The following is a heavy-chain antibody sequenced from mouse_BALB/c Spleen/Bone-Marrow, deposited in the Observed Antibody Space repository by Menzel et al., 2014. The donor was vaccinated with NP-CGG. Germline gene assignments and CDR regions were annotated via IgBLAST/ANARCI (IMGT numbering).Heavy chain of an antibody. CDR2: IYPGNSDT. CDR3: TRGAYYDYSYYAMDY. D-gene: IGHD2-4*01. CDR1: GYSFTSYW. J-gene: IGHJ4*01. V-gene: IGHV1-5*01. Sequence: EVQLQQSGPVLARPGASVKMSCKASGYSFTSYWMHWVKQRPGQGLEWIGAIYPGNSDTSYNQKFKGKAKLTAVTSASTAYMELSSLTSEDSAVYYCTRGAYYDYSYYAMDYWGQGTSVTVSS.